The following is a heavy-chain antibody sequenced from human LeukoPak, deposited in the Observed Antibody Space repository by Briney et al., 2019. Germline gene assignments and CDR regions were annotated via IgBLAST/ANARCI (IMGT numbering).Heavy chain of an antibody. J-gene: IGHJ4*02. D-gene: IGHD6-13*01. CDR1: GFTFSSYS. V-gene: IGHV3-48*02. CDR3: ARDHAAGSFDY. CDR2: ILSSTTI. Sequence: GGSLRLSCAASGFTFSSYSMNWVRQAPGKGLEWVSYILSSTTIYYADSVKGRFTISRDNAKNSLYLQMNSLRDEDTAVYYCARDHAAGSFDYWGQGTLVTVSS.